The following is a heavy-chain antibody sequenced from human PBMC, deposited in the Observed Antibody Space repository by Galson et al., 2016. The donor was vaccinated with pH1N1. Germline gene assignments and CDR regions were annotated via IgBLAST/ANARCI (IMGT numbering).Heavy chain of an antibody. Sequence: QSGAEVKKPGESLKISCKGSGYSFTSYWIGWVRQMPGKGLEWMGIIFPGDSDTGYSPSFQGQVTISADKSISTAYLQWNSLRASDTAMYYCARSPADPGYSYYYMDVWGKGTTVSVSS. V-gene: IGHV5-51*03. CDR3: ARSPADPGYSYYYMDV. J-gene: IGHJ6*03. D-gene: IGHD2-21*01. CDR2: IFPGDSDT. CDR1: GYSFTSYW.